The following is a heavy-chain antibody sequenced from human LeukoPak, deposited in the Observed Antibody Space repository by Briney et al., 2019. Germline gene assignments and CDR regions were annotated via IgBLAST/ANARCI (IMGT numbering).Heavy chain of an antibody. Sequence: PSETLSLNCAVYGGYFSGYYWSWIRQPPGKGLEGIGEINHSGSTNYNPSLNSRVTISVDTSNNQFSLKLSFLAAAGTAVYYCARFLHPSALGYCSSTSCYGAFFDYWGQGTLVTVSS. CDR2: INHSGST. CDR3: ARFLHPSALGYCSSTSCYGAFFDY. D-gene: IGHD2-2*01. V-gene: IGHV4-34*01. CDR1: GGYFSGYY. J-gene: IGHJ4*02.